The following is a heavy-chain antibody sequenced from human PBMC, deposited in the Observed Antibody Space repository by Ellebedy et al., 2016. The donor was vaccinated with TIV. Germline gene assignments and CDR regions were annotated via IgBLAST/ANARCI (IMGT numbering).Heavy chain of an antibody. CDR3: ATGPGLTVASDFDF. J-gene: IGHJ4*02. CDR2: IDPTDSYT. Sequence: GESLKISXTDSGDRSASHWINWVRQKPGKGLEWMGRIDPTDSYTNYSPSFQGRVTFSSDKLTNTAYLHWGSLESSDTAIYFCATGPGLTVASDFDFWGQGTLVVVSA. V-gene: IGHV5-10-1*01. CDR1: GDRSASHW. D-gene: IGHD6-19*01.